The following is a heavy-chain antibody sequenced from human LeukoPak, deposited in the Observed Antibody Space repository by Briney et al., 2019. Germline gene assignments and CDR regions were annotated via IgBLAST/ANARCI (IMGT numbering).Heavy chain of an antibody. CDR2: IYSSGST. D-gene: IGHD3-16*01. CDR3: ARDQPGGGLDY. J-gene: IGHJ4*02. V-gene: IGHV4-4*07. CDR1: GGSISSYY. Sequence: PSETLSLTCTVSGGSISSYYWSWIRQPAGKGLEWIGRIYSSGSTIYNPSLKSRVTMSVDTSKNQFSLKLNSVTAADTAMYYCARDQPGGGLDYWGQGTLVTVSS.